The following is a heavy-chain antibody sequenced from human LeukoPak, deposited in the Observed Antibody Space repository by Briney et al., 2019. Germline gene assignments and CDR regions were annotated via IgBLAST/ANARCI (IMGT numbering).Heavy chain of an antibody. D-gene: IGHD6-13*01. V-gene: IGHV3-33*01. Sequence: VGSLRLSCAASGFTFSSYGMHWVRQAPGKGLEWVAVIWYDGSNKYYADSVKGRFTISRDNSKNTLYLQMNSLRAEDTAVYYCARVEAAGNHDAFDIWGQGTMVTVSS. CDR3: ARVEAAGNHDAFDI. J-gene: IGHJ3*02. CDR1: GFTFSSYG. CDR2: IWYDGSNK.